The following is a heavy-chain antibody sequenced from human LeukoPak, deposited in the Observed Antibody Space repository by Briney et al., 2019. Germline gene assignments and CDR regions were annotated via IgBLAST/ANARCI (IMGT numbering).Heavy chain of an antibody. Sequence: SQTLSLTCAIYGDSVSSNSATWNWIRQSPSRGLEWLGRTYYGSKWYSDYALSVKTRITINSDTSKNQFSLQLNSVTPEDTAVYYCAREGWFGEPPSHWFDPWGQGTLVIVSS. V-gene: IGHV6-1*01. D-gene: IGHD3-10*01. CDR2: TYYGSKWYS. J-gene: IGHJ5*02. CDR1: GDSVSSNSAT. CDR3: AREGWFGEPPSHWFDP.